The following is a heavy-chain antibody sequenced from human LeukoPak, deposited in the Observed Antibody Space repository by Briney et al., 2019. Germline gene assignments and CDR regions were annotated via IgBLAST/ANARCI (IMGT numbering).Heavy chain of an antibody. CDR3: TRDNYHYGDHDY. D-gene: IGHD4-17*01. CDR2: FFGGGST. Sequence: GGSLRLSCAASGFSVSSNYMSWVRQAPGKGLEWVSVFFGGGSTDYADSVKGRFTISRDNSKNSLFLQMNSLRTEDTAMYYCTRDNYHYGDHDYWGQGTLVTVSS. CDR1: GFSVSSNY. V-gene: IGHV3-53*05. J-gene: IGHJ4*02.